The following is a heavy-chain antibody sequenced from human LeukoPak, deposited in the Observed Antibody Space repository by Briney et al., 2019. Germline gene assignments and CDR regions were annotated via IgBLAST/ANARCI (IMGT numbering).Heavy chain of an antibody. J-gene: IGHJ4*02. CDR3: TRAGHYYDSSGYFDY. D-gene: IGHD3-22*01. CDR1: GFTFGDYA. Sequence: GGSLRLSCTASGFTFGDYAMSWVRQAPGKGLEWVGFIRSKAYGGTTEYAASVKGRFTISRDDSKSIAYLQMNSLKTEDTAVYYRTRAGHYYDSSGYFDYWGQGNLVTVSS. CDR2: IRSKAYGGTT. V-gene: IGHV3-49*04.